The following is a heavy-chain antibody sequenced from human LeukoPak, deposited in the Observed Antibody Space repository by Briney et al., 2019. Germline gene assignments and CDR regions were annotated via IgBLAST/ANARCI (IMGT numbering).Heavy chain of an antibody. CDR1: GYTFTDYY. J-gene: IGHJ4*02. CDR2: INPHTGST. V-gene: IGHV1-2*02. Sequence: GASVKVSCKASGYTFTDYYLHWVRQAPGQGLEWMGWINPHTGSTSYAQRFQGRVTMTGDTSISTAYMELGRLKSDDSAIYYCARDLGGSSGSPFDYWGQGTLVTV. D-gene: IGHD6-19*01. CDR3: ARDLGGSSGSPFDY.